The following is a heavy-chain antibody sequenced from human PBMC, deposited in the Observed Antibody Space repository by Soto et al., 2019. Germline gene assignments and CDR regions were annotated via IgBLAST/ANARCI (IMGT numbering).Heavy chain of an antibody. D-gene: IGHD3-16*02. CDR1: GFTFSSYW. V-gene: IGHV3-74*01. CDR3: ARGGFGTYLLDY. CDR2: VKGDEITT. Sequence: PGGSLRLSCAASGFTFSSYWMHWVRQSPGKGLVWVSRVKGDEITTNYADSVEGRFTIFRDNAKNIVYLQMNSLRDEDTGVYYCARGGFGTYLLDYWGQGTEVTVSS. J-gene: IGHJ4*02.